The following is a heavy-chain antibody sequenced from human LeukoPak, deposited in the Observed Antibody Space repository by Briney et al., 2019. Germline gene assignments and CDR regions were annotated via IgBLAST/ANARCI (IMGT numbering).Heavy chain of an antibody. CDR2: IRDSGETT. CDR1: GFTFSSYA. CDR3: AKPHYYDTSGYVFDS. Sequence: GGSLRLSCAASGFTFSSYAMGWVRQAPGKGLEWVSTIRDSGETTYYADSVKGRFTISRDNSKNTLYLQMNSLRAEDTAVYYCAKPHYYDTSGYVFDSWGQGTLVTVSS. J-gene: IGHJ4*02. D-gene: IGHD3-22*01. V-gene: IGHV3-23*01.